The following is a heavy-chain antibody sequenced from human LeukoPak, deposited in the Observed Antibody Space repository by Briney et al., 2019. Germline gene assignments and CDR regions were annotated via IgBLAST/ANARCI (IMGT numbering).Heavy chain of an antibody. CDR2: ISWNSGSI. Sequence: TGGSLRLSCAASGFTFDDYAMHWVRQAPGKGLEWVSGISWNSGSIGYADSVKGRFTISRDNAKNSLYLQMNSLRAEDTALYYCAKASEAVAGTPFDYWGQGTLVTVSS. CDR3: AKASEAVAGTPFDY. V-gene: IGHV3-9*01. CDR1: GFTFDDYA. J-gene: IGHJ4*02. D-gene: IGHD6-19*01.